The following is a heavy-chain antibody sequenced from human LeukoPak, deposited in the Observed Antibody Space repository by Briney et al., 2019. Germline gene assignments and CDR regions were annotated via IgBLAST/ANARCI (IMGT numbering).Heavy chain of an antibody. CDR3: VRGGSGYDYPDY. J-gene: IGHJ4*02. CDR1: GGSISSYY. CDR2: IYYSWST. V-gene: IGHV4-59*01. Sequence: ESSETLSLTCTVSGGSISSYYWSWIRQPPGKGLEWIGYIYYSWSTNYNPSLKSRVTMSVDTSKYQFSLKLSSVTAADTAVYYCVRGGSGYDYPDYWGQGTLVTVSS. D-gene: IGHD5-12*01.